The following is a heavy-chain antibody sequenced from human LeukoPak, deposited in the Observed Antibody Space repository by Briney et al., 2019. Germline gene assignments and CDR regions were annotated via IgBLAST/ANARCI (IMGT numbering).Heavy chain of an antibody. CDR2: IYYSGST. Sequence: SETLSLTCTVSGGSISSGGYYWSWIRQHPGKGLEWIGYIYYSGSTHYNPSLKSRVTMSVDTSKNQFSLKLSSVTAADTAVYYCARGGSRDGYNRPLDYWGQGTLVTVSS. V-gene: IGHV4-31*03. J-gene: IGHJ4*02. D-gene: IGHD5-24*01. CDR1: GGSISSGGYY. CDR3: ARGGSRDGYNRPLDY.